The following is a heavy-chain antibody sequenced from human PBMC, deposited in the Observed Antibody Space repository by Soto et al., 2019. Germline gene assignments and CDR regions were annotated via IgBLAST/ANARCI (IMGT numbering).Heavy chain of an antibody. J-gene: IGHJ6*02. D-gene: IGHD4-17*01. CDR1: GYSFTTYW. Sequence: GESLKISCKGFGYSFTTYWIGWVRQKPGKGLEWMGMMYPGDSDTRYSPSFQGQVTISADKSISTAYLQWSSLKASDTAMYYCARLSHDYRGQGVYYYHGLDVWGQGTTVTVSS. V-gene: IGHV5-51*01. CDR2: MYPGDSDT. CDR3: ARLSHDYRGQGVYYYHGLDV.